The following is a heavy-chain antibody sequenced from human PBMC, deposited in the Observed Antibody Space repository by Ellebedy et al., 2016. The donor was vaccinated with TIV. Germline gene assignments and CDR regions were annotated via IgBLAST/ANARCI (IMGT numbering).Heavy chain of an antibody. J-gene: IGHJ4*02. CDR3: VRDLHWSYFD. V-gene: IGHV3-7*03. CDR2: IKEDGSEE. CDR1: GFTFSLNW. D-gene: IGHD1-26*01. Sequence: GESLKISCAASGFTFSLNWMYWVRQAPGKGLEWVANIKEDGSEEYYVDSVNGRFTISRDNAKHSLYLQMNSLRAEDTAVYYCVRDLHWSYFDWGQGTLVTVSS.